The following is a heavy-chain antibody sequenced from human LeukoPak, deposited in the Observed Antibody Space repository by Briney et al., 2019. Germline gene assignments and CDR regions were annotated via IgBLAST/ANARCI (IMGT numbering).Heavy chain of an antibody. CDR3: ARDLGWELPALDY. CDR1: GDSISSGDYS. CDR2: IFHTGNS. Sequence: SETLSLTCTVSGDSISSGDYSWGWIRQPSGKGLEWIGYIFHTGNSYYNPSLKSRVTISVDTSKNQFSLKLSSVTAADTAVYYCARDLGWELPALDYWGQGTLVTVSS. J-gene: IGHJ4*02. D-gene: IGHD1-26*01. V-gene: IGHV4-30-2*01.